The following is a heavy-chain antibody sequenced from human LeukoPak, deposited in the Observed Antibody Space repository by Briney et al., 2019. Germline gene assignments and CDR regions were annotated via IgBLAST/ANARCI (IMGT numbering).Heavy chain of an antibody. CDR3: ARDSGIAAAGMVY. CDR2: ISSSGSTI. CDR1: GFTFSSYE. D-gene: IGHD6-13*01. J-gene: IGHJ4*02. V-gene: IGHV3-48*03. Sequence: GGSLRLSCAASGFTFSSYEMNWVRQAPGKVREWVSYISSSGSTIYYADSVKGRFTISRDNAKNSLYLQMNSLRAEDTAVYYCARDSGIAAAGMVYWGQGTLVTVSS.